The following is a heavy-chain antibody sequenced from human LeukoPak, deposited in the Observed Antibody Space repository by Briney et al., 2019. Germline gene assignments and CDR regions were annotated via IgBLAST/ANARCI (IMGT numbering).Heavy chain of an antibody. CDR1: GYTFTSYD. D-gene: IGHD6-19*01. J-gene: IGHJ5*02. CDR2: MNPNSGNT. Sequence: ASVKVSCKASGYTFTSYDINWVRQAPGQGLEWMGWMNPNSGNTGYAQKFQGRVTMTRNTSISTAYMELSSLRSEDTAVYYCARAPAYSSGWYRGNWFDPWGQGTLVTVSS. CDR3: ARAPAYSSGWYRGNWFDP. V-gene: IGHV1-8*01.